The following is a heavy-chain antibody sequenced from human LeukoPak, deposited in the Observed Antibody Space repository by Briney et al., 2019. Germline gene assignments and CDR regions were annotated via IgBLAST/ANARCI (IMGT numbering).Heavy chain of an antibody. Sequence: GGSLRLSCAASGFTFSSYSMNWVRQAPGKGLEWVSSISSSSSYIYYADSVKGRFTISRDSAKNSLYLQMNSLRAEDTAVYYCARNLSVPSGSYYFDYWGQGTLVTVSS. CDR3: ARNLSVPSGSYYFDY. V-gene: IGHV3-21*01. CDR1: GFTFSSYS. CDR2: ISSSSSYI. J-gene: IGHJ4*02. D-gene: IGHD1-26*01.